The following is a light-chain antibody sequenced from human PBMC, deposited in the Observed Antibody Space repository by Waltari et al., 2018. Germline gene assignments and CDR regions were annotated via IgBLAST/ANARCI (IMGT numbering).Light chain of an antibody. CDR1: QTIDNN. V-gene: IGKV1-5*03. CDR2: KTS. J-gene: IGKJ4*01. CDR3: HQYNSYSPLT. Sequence: DIQMTQSPSTLSASVGDRVTITCRASQTIDNNLVWYQQKPGKAPKVLIYKTSTLETGVPSRFSGSGSGTEFTLSISSLQPDDFATYYCHQYNSYSPLTFGGGTKVDIK.